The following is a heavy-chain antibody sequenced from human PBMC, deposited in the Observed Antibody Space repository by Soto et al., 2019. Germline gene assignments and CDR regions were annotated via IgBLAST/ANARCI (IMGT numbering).Heavy chain of an antibody. CDR3: ARYYDSSGPDL. D-gene: IGHD3-22*01. Sequence: GGSLRLSCAASGFTFKNCWMHWVRQVPGKGLVWVSHITNDGRRTNYADSVKGRFTISRDNAKNSLYLQMNSLRAEDTAVYYCARYYDSSGPDLWGRGTLVTVSS. J-gene: IGHJ2*01. V-gene: IGHV3-74*01. CDR2: ITNDGRRT. CDR1: GFTFKNCW.